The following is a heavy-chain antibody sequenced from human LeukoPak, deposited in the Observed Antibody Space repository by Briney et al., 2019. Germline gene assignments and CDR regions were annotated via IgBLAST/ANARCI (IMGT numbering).Heavy chain of an antibody. CDR3: ARVGSGSSYYFDY. D-gene: IGHD3-10*01. CDR1: GGSISSTNW. Sequence: SGTLSLTCAVSGGSISSTNWWNWVRQPPGKGLEWIGEIYHSESPNYNPSLKSRVTISVDKSKNQFSLKLNSVTAADTAVYSCARVGSGSSYYFDYWGQGTLVTVSS. CDR2: IYHSESP. V-gene: IGHV4-4*02. J-gene: IGHJ4*02.